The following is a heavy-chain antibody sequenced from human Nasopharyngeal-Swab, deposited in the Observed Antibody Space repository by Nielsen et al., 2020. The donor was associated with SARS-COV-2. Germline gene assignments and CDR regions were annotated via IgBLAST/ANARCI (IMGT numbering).Heavy chain of an antibody. J-gene: IGHJ6*02. CDR3: ARDLEVDGMDV. Sequence: LKISCAASGFTFSSYGMHWVRQAPGKGLEWVAVIWYDGSNKYYADSVKGRFTISRDNSKNTLYLQMNSLRAEDTAVYYCARDLEVDGMDVWGQGTTVTVSS. CDR2: IWYDGSNK. D-gene: IGHD1-1*01. V-gene: IGHV3-33*01. CDR1: GFTFSSYG.